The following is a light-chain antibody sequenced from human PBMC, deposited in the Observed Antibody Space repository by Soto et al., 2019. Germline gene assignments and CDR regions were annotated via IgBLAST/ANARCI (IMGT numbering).Light chain of an antibody. CDR1: QSINNW. Sequence: DIQMTQSPSTLSASVGDRVTITCRASQSINNWLAWYQQKPGKAPKLLIYKASSLESGVPSRFSGSGSGTEFTLTISSLQPDDFGTYYCQQYKSYSRTFGQGTKLEIK. CDR2: KAS. J-gene: IGKJ2*01. CDR3: QQYKSYSRT. V-gene: IGKV1-5*03.